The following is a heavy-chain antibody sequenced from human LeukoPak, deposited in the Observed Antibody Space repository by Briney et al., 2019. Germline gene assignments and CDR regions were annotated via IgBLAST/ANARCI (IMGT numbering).Heavy chain of an antibody. D-gene: IGHD2-15*01. J-gene: IGHJ6*02. CDR3: ARGRYCSGGSCIYYYYYGMDV. V-gene: IGHV1-69*05. CDR2: IIPIFGTA. Sequence: SVKVSCKASGGTFSSYAISWVRQAPGQGLEWMGGIIPIFGTANYAQKLQGRVTMTTDTSTSTAYMELRSLRSDDTAVYYCARGRYCSGGSCIYYYYYGMDVWGQGTTVTVSS. CDR1: GGTFSSYA.